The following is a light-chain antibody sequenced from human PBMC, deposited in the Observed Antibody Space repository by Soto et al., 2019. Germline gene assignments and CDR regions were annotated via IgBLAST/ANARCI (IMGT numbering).Light chain of an antibody. CDR3: QQRSTLHLT. CDR1: QSISTY. CDR2: DAS. V-gene: IGKV3-11*01. J-gene: IGKJ4*01. Sequence: EIVVTQSPATLSLSPGERATLSCRASQSISTYLAWYQQKPGQAPRLLIYDASNRATGIPARFSGSGSGTDFTLTISSLEPEDFQVYYCQQRSTLHLTFGGGTKVEIK.